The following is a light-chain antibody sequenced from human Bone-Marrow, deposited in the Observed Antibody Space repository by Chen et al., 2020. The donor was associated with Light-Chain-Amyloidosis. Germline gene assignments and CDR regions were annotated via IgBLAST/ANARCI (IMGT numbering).Light chain of an antibody. CDR1: NIGSTS. CDR2: DDS. V-gene: IGLV3-21*02. Sequence: SYVLTQPSSVSVAPGPTATIACGGNNIGSTSVHWYQQTPGHAPLLVVYDDSDRPSGIPERLSGSNSGNTATLTISRVEAGDEADDYCQVWDRSSDRPVFGGGTKLTVL. J-gene: IGLJ3*02. CDR3: QVWDRSSDRPV.